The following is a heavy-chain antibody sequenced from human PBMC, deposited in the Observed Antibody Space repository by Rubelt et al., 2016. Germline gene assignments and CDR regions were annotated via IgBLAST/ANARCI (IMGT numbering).Heavy chain of an antibody. J-gene: IGHJ5*02. D-gene: IGHD1-26*01. CDR1: GFTVSLNY. CDR2: IYSDGDT. CDR3: ARDRSYPQNWFDP. Sequence: EVQLVESGGGLVQPGGSLRLSCAASGFTVSLNYMSWVRQAPGKGLGWVSAIYSDGDTYYADSVKGRFTISRDNSNKTRYCQMNSLRAEDTAVYYCARDRSYPQNWFDPWGQGTLVTVSS. V-gene: IGHV3-53*01.